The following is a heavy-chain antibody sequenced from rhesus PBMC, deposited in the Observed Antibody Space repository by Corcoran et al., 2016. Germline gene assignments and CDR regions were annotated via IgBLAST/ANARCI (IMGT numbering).Heavy chain of an antibody. V-gene: IGHV4S10*01. CDR1: VGSIRASYR. Sequence: VQLRASGPGVVTPSDTLSLTCAFSVGSIRASYRWRLLRQPPGQVLAWIGYIYCKSTRTTSTPSLKSRVNTAKDTSKNQFSLKLSSVPAADTAVYYCARGTPCGVVITYGLDSWGQGVVVTVSS. CDR3: ARGTPCGVVITYGLDS. J-gene: IGHJ6*01. D-gene: IGHD3-28*01. CDR2: IYCKSTRT.